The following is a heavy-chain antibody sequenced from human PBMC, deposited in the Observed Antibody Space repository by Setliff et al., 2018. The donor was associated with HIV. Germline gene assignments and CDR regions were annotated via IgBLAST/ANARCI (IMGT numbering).Heavy chain of an antibody. Sequence: SETLSLTCTVSGGSISKSRYYWGWIRQPPGKGLEWIGSISYSGSTYYNPSLKSRVTISLDTSKNQFSLRLSSVTAADTAVYYCARDMVKLRVTALPPHAFDIWGQGTMVTVS. CDR2: ISYSGST. CDR1: GGSISKSRYY. CDR3: ARDMVKLRVTALPPHAFDI. V-gene: IGHV4-39*07. D-gene: IGHD2-21*02. J-gene: IGHJ3*02.